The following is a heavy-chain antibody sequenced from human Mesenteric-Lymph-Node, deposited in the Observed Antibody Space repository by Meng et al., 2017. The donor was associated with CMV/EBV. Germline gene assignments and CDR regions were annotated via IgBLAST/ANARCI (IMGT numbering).Heavy chain of an antibody. J-gene: IGHJ4*02. CDR3: ARENNFGVPIPLFDY. CDR2: VHYTGKT. V-gene: IGHV4-39*07. CDR1: GGSISIATFY. D-gene: IGHD3-3*01. Sequence: SETLSLTCTVSGGSISIATFYWGWVRQPPGKGLEWIGSVHYTGKTYSSPSLQSRVTISVDTSKNQFSLNLNSVTAADTAVYYCARENNFGVPIPLFDYWGQGELVTVSS.